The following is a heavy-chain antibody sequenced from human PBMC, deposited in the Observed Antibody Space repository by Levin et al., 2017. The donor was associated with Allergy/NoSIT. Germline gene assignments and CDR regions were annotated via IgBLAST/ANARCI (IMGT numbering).Heavy chain of an antibody. Sequence: GGSLRLSCAASGFTFDDYAMHWVRQAPGKGLEWVSGISWNSGSIGYADSVKGRFTISRDNAKNSLYLQMNSLRAEDTALYYCAKDLTRWEAALGYWGQGTLVTVSS. D-gene: IGHD1-26*01. CDR3: AKDLTRWEAALGY. V-gene: IGHV3-9*01. CDR1: GFTFDDYA. J-gene: IGHJ4*02. CDR2: ISWNSGSI.